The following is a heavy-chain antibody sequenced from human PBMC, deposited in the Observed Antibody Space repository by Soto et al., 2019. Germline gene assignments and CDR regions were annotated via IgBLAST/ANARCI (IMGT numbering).Heavy chain of an antibody. CDR3: ARESEDLTSNFDY. CDR2: ISSTTNYI. J-gene: IGHJ4*02. Sequence: XGSLRLSCAASGFTFTRYSMNWVRQAPGKGLEWVSSISSTTNYIYYADSMKGRFTVSRDNAKNSVYLEMNSLSAEDTALYYCARESEDLTSNFDYWGQGTLVTVSS. V-gene: IGHV3-21*01. CDR1: GFTFTRYS.